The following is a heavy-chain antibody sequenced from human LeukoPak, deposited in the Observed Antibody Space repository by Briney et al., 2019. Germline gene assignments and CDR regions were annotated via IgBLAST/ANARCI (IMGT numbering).Heavy chain of an antibody. J-gene: IGHJ5*02. Sequence: GSLRLSCAASGFTFSSYEMNWVRQAPGKGLEWIGEINHSGRTNYNPSLKSRVTISVDTSKNQFSLKLSSVTAADTAVYYCARQQLYRWWLRLSGWFDPWGQGTLVTVSS. CDR3: ARQQLYRWWLRLSGWFDP. V-gene: IGHV4-34*01. CDR2: INHSGRT. D-gene: IGHD2-21*02. CDR1: GFTFSSYE.